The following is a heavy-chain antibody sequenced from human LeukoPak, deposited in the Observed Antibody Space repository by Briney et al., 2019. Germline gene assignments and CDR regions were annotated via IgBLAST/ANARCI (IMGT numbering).Heavy chain of an antibody. CDR3: ARDSSGWYDY. J-gene: IGHJ4*02. V-gene: IGHV4-59*01. Sequence: SETLSLTCTVSGGSISSYYWSWIRQPPGKGLEWIGYIYYSGSTNYNPSLKSRVTISVDTSKNQFSLKLSSVTAADTAVYYCARDSSGWYDYWGQGTLVTVSS. CDR1: GGSISSYY. CDR2: IYYSGST. D-gene: IGHD6-19*01.